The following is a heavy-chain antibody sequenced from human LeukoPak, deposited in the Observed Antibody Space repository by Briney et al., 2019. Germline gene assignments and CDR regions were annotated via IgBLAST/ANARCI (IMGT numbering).Heavy chain of an antibody. CDR1: GFTFSDYW. V-gene: IGHV3-7*01. Sequence: GGSLRLSCVASGFTFSDYWMSWVRQAPGKGLEWVANIKYDGIDKQYVDSIKGRFIISRDNAKNTLYLQMDSLRVDDTAIYYCARFSRVQSSFWGQGTLVTVSS. D-gene: IGHD4/OR15-4a*01. J-gene: IGHJ4*02. CDR2: IKYDGIDK. CDR3: ARFSRVQSSF.